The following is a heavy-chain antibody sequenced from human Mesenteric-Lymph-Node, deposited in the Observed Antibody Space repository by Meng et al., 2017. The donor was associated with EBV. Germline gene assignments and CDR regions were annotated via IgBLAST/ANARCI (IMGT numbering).Heavy chain of an antibody. CDR3: ARDLRGNGALTGLFDS. Sequence: VPVEESGAGLGTPSGTLSRACAVSGGAITSTNWWSWVRHSPGKGLEWIGEIYHFGSTNYNPSLKSRVTMSVDRSKNQFSLRLSSVTAADTAVYYCARDLRGNGALTGLFDSWGLGTLVTVSS. V-gene: IGHV4-4*02. J-gene: IGHJ4*01. D-gene: IGHD3-9*01. CDR2: IYHFGST. CDR1: GGAITSTNW.